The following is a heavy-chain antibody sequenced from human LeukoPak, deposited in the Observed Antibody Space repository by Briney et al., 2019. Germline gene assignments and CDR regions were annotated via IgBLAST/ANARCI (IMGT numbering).Heavy chain of an antibody. CDR1: GFTFNIYA. V-gene: IGHV3-30-3*02. D-gene: IGHD2-2*01. J-gene: IGHJ4*02. CDR2: ILPDGSDK. Sequence: GGSLRLSCAASGFTFNIYAIHWVRQAPGKGLEWVAVILPDGSDKYYADSVKGRFTISRDNSKNTLYLQMNSLRAEDTAVYYCAKLWTSYCSSTSCYFDYWGQGTLVTVSS. CDR3: AKLWTSYCSSTSCYFDY.